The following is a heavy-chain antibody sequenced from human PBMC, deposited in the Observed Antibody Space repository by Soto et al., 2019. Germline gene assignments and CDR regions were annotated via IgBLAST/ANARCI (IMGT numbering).Heavy chain of an antibody. CDR1: GFTFSDYA. J-gene: IGHJ4*02. Sequence: EVQLVESGGGLAQPGGSLRLSCAASGFTFSDYAMNWVRQVPGKGLEWISQIASSGTPIYYADSVRGRFTISRDNAENSLYLQMNSLGDEDTAVYFCTREGIWGQGTLVTVSS. CDR3: TREGI. CDR2: IASSGTPI. V-gene: IGHV3-48*02.